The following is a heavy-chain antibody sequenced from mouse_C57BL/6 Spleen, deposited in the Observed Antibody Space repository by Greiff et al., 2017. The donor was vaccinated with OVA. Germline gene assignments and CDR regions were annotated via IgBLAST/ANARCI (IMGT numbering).Heavy chain of an antibody. V-gene: IGHV1-54*01. CDR1: GYAFTNYL. Sequence: QVQLQQSGAELVRPGTSVKVSCKASGYAFTNYLIEWVKQRPGQGLEWIGVINPGSGGTHYNEKFKGKATLTADKSSSTAYMQLSSLTSEDSAVYFCAREITTVVANYAMDYWGQGTSVTVSS. CDR2: INPGSGGT. CDR3: AREITTVVANYAMDY. J-gene: IGHJ4*01. D-gene: IGHD1-1*01.